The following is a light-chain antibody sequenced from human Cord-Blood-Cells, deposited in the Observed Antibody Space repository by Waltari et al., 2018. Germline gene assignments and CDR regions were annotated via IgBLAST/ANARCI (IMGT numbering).Light chain of an antibody. CDR2: EVS. V-gene: IGLV2-14*01. CDR3: SSYTSSSTYV. CDR1: SSDVGGCNY. Sequence: QSALTQPTSVSGSTGQSITISCPGTSSDVGGCNYVSWYQQHPGKAPKLMIYEVSNRPSGVSNRFSGSKSGNTASLTISGLQAEDEADYYCSSYTSSSTYVFGTGTKVTVL. J-gene: IGLJ1*01.